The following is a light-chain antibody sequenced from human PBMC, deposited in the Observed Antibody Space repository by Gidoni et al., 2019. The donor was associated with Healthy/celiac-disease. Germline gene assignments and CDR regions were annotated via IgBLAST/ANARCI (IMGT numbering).Light chain of an antibody. CDR2: AAS. CDR1: QSISSY. V-gene: IGKV1-39*01. CDR3: QPSYSTLWT. J-gene: IGKJ1*01. Sequence: DIQMTQSPSSLSASVGDRVTITCRASQSISSYLNWYQQKPGKAPKLLSYAASSLQSGVPSRFSGSGSGTDFTLTISSLQPEDFATYYCQPSYSTLWTFXQXTKVEIK.